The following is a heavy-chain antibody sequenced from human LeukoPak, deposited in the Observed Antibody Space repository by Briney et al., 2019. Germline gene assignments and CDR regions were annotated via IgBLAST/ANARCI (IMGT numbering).Heavy chain of an antibody. CDR2: IYSGGGT. V-gene: IGHV3-66*01. Sequence: GGSLRLSCEASGFTVRNNYMTWVRQAPGKGLEWVSVIYSGGGTYYADSVKERFTISRDNSKNTLFLQMNSLRVGDSAVYYCTRVFAYSYGDFDNWGQGTLVAVSS. J-gene: IGHJ4*02. CDR1: GFTVRNNY. CDR3: TRVFAYSYGDFDN. D-gene: IGHD5-18*01.